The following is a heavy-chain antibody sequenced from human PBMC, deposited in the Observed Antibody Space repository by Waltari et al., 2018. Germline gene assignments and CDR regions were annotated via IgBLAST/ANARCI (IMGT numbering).Heavy chain of an antibody. CDR3: ATEPPYGNWFDP. CDR2: FDPEDGET. D-gene: IGHD4-17*01. Sequence: QVQLVQSGAEVKKPGSSVKVSCKASGGTFSSYAISWVRQAPGKGLEWMGGFDPEDGETIYAQKFQGRVTMTEDTSTDTAYMELSSLRSEDTAVYYCATEPPYGNWFDPWGQGTLVTVSS. CDR1: GGTFSSYA. V-gene: IGHV1-24*01. J-gene: IGHJ5*02.